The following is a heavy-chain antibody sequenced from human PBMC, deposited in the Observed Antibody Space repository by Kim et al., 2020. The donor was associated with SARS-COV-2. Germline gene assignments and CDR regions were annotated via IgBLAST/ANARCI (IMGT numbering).Heavy chain of an antibody. V-gene: IGHV3-64D*06. CDR2: ISSNGGST. CDR3: VKGVAVAGTRVSSYFDY. Sequence: GGSLRLSCSASGFTFSSYAMHWVRQAPGKGLEYVSAISSNGGSTYYADSVKGRFTISRDNSKNTLYLQMSSLRAEDTAVYYCVKGVAVAGTRVSSYFDYWGQGTLVTVSS. D-gene: IGHD6-19*01. CDR1: GFTFSSYA. J-gene: IGHJ4*02.